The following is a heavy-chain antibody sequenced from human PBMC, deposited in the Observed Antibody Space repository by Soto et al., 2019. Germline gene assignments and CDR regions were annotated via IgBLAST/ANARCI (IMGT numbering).Heavy chain of an antibody. Sequence: QVQVEESGGGMVQPGGSLRLSCTASGFDFSDYGMHWVRQAPGKGLEWVAVIWYDGSNKYYADSVKGRFTISRDNSRNTVDLQKNSVRAEDTAIYFCARRRSTETTSGFCPGMDVWGRGTTVTASS. J-gene: IGHJ6*02. D-gene: IGHD4-17*01. V-gene: IGHV3-33*01. CDR3: ARRRSTETTSGFCPGMDV. CDR1: GFDFSDYG. CDR2: IWYDGSNK.